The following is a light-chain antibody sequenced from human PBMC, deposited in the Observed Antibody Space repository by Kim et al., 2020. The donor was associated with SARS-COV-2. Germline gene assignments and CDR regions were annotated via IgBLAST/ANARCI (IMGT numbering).Light chain of an antibody. Sequence: SSELTQDPAVSVALRQTVRITCQGDSLRSYYATWYQQKPGQAPILVIYGKNNRPSGIPDRFSGSSSGNTASLTITGTQAGDEAEYYCNSRDSNDNVVFGGGTQLTVL. CDR3: NSRDSNDNVV. CDR2: GKN. V-gene: IGLV3-19*01. CDR1: SLRSYY. J-gene: IGLJ2*01.